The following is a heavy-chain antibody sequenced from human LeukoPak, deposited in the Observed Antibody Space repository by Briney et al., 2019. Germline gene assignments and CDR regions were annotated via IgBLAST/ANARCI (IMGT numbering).Heavy chain of an antibody. V-gene: IGHV3-30*02. CDR1: GFTFRSYG. J-gene: IGHJ6*03. D-gene: IGHD2-8*01. Sequence: PGGSLRLSCAASGFTFRSYGMHWVRQAPGKGLEWVAYIQNDGSNEQYADSVKGRFSISRDSSKNILYLQMNSLRAEDTAVYYCAEDRCSNGIGCYYYYMDVWGKGTTVTISS. CDR2: IQNDGSNE. CDR3: AEDRCSNGIGCYYYYMDV.